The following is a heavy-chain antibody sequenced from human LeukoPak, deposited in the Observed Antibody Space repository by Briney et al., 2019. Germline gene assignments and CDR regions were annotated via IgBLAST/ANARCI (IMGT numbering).Heavy chain of an antibody. CDR1: GYTFTSYD. D-gene: IGHD3-22*01. J-gene: IGHJ4*02. CDR3: ASFTYYYDSSGYYVEDY. Sequence: ASVKVSCKASGYTFTSYDINWVRQATGQGLEWMGWMNPNSGNTGYAQKFQGRVTMTRNTSISTAYTELSSLRSEDTAVYYCASFTYYYDSSGYYVEDYWGQGTLVTVSS. V-gene: IGHV1-8*01. CDR2: MNPNSGNT.